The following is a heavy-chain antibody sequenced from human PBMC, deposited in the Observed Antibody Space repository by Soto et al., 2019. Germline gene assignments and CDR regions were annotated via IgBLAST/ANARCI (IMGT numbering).Heavy chain of an antibody. CDR2: IIPSFGTA. Sequence: QLQLVQSGAGVKKPGSSVKVSFKASGGTCSSYAISWVRQAPGQGLEWMGGIIPSFGTANYAQKFQGRITITADESTSTAYMELSSLRSEDTAVYYCARDSWGQGGDYWGQGTLVTVSS. V-gene: IGHV1-69*01. D-gene: IGHD3-16*01. CDR3: ARDSWGQGGDY. CDR1: GGTCSSYA. J-gene: IGHJ4*02.